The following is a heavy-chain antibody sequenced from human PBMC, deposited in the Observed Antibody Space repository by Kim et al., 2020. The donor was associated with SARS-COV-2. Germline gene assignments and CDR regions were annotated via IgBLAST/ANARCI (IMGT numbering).Heavy chain of an antibody. D-gene: IGHD5-12*01. CDR1: GGSISSSSYY. CDR3: ASLRVATLDY. J-gene: IGHJ4*02. V-gene: IGHV4-39*01. Sequence: SETRSLTCTVSGGSISSSSYYWGWIRQPPGKGLEWIGSIYYSGSTYYNPSLKSRVTISVDTSKNQFSLKLSSVTAADTAVYYCASLRVATLDYWGQGTLVTVSS. CDR2: IYYSGST.